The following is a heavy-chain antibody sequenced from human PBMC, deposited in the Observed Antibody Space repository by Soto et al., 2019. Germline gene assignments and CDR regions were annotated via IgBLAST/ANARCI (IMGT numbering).Heavy chain of an antibody. J-gene: IGHJ6*02. V-gene: IGHV1-3*01. D-gene: IGHD3-9*01. CDR3: ARSGWLPYYYYGMDV. Sequence: QVKLVQSGAEVKKPGASVKVSCKASGYTFTSYAMHWVRQAPGQRLEWMGWINAGNGNTKYSQKFQGRVTITRDTSASTAYMELSSLRSEDTAVYYCARSGWLPYYYYGMDVWGQGTTVTVSS. CDR1: GYTFTSYA. CDR2: INAGNGNT.